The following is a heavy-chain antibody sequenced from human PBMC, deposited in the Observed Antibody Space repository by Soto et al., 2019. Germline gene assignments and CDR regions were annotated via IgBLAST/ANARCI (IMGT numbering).Heavy chain of an antibody. CDR1: GGSVSSGSYY. D-gene: IGHD5-12*01. Sequence: PSETLSLTCTVSGGSVSSGSYYWSWIRQPPGKGLEWIGYIYYSGSTNYNPSLKSRVTISVDTSKNQFSLKLSSVTAADTAVYYCARGALVYSGYDLNWFDPWGQGTLVTVSS. V-gene: IGHV4-61*01. CDR3: ARGALVYSGYDLNWFDP. J-gene: IGHJ5*02. CDR2: IYYSGST.